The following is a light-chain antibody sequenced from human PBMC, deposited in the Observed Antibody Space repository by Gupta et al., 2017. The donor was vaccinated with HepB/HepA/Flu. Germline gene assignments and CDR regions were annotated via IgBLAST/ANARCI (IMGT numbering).Light chain of an antibody. Sequence: DIQMTQSPSTLSASVGDRVTISCRASQSISIWLAWHQQKPGKAPKLLIYRASSLQSGVPSRFSGSGSGTEFTLTISSLQPDDFATYYCQEYDDFSWTFGQGTNVEIK. CDR2: RAS. J-gene: IGKJ1*01. V-gene: IGKV1-5*03. CDR3: QEYDDFSWT. CDR1: QSISIW.